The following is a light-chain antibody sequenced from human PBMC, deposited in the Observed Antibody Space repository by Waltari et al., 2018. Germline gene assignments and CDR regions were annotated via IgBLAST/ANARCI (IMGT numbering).Light chain of an antibody. Sequence: DIRMTQSPSSLSASVGDRVTITCRASESIDTYLNWYQHKPGKAPEPLIFAASTLHGGVPSRFRGSGSGTDFTLTISSLQPEDFAAYYCQQSYTTPFTFGPGTNVDSK. V-gene: IGKV1-39*01. CDR3: QQSYTTPFT. CDR2: AAS. J-gene: IGKJ3*01. CDR1: ESIDTY.